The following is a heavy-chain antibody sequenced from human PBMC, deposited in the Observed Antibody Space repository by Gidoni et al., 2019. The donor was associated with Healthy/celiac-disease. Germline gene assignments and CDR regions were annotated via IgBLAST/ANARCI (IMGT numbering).Heavy chain of an antibody. CDR2: ISSSSSYI. J-gene: IGHJ4*02. V-gene: IGHV3-21*01. CDR1: GFTFSSSR. Sequence: EVQLVESGRGLFKPGRSLRLPCAASGFTFSSSRMNWVRQAPGKGLEWVSSISSSSSYIYYADSVKGRFTISRDNAKNSLYLQMNSLRAEDTAVYYCARGNVDIVATIPGGGRDYWGQGTLVTVSS. D-gene: IGHD5-12*01. CDR3: ARGNVDIVATIPGGGRDY.